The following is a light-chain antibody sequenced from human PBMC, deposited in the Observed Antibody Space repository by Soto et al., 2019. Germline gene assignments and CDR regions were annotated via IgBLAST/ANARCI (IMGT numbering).Light chain of an antibody. CDR3: QQYSDLPMT. CDR1: QSISDT. J-gene: IGKJ5*01. CDR2: GAS. Sequence: EIVMTQSPATLSVSPGGRSTLSCSAIQSISDTLAWYQQKPGQAPRLLIYGASRRATGIPDRFSGSASGIDFTLTISRLEPEDFAVYFCQQYSDLPMTFGQGTRLEIK. V-gene: IGKV3D-15*02.